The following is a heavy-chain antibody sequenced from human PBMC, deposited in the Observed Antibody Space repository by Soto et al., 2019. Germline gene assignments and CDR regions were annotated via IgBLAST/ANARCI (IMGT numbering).Heavy chain of an antibody. V-gene: IGHV1-45*02. CDR2: ITPFNGNT. Sequence: QMQLVQSGAEVKKTGSSVKVSCKASGYTFTYRYLHWVRQAPGQALEWMGWITPFNGNTNYAQKFQDRVTITRDRSMSTAYMELSSLRSEDTAMYYCASALVRGVNAGFYYWGQGTLVTVSS. J-gene: IGHJ4*02. CDR3: ASALVRGVNAGFYY. CDR1: GYTFTYRY. D-gene: IGHD3-10*01.